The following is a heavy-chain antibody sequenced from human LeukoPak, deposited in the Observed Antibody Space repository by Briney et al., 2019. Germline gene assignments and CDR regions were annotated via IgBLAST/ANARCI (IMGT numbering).Heavy chain of an antibody. CDR3: ARPADYYDSSGYYGSDAFDI. D-gene: IGHD3-22*01. V-gene: IGHV4-31*03. CDR2: IYYSGST. CDR1: GGSISSGGYY. J-gene: IGHJ3*02. Sequence: PSETLSLTCTVSGGSISSGGYYWSWIRQHPGKGLEWIGYIYYSGSTYYNPSLKSRVTISVDTSKNQFSLKLSSVTAADTAVYYCARPADYYDSSGYYGSDAFDIWGQGTMVTVFS.